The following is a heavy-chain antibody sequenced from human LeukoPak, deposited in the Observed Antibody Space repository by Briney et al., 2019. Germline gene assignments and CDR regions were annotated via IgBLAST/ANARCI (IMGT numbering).Heavy chain of an antibody. D-gene: IGHD2-2*02. Sequence: SETLSLTCTVSGGSISSYYWSWIRQPPGKGLEWIGYIYYSGSTNYNPSLKSRVTISVDTSKNQFPLKLSSVTAADTAVYYCARDRGVPAAITAFDIWGQGTMVTVSS. CDR1: GGSISSYY. V-gene: IGHV4-59*12. J-gene: IGHJ3*02. CDR3: ARDRGVPAAITAFDI. CDR2: IYYSGST.